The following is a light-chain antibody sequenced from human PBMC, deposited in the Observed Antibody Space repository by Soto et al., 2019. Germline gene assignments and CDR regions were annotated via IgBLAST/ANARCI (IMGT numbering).Light chain of an antibody. CDR1: QSISSY. V-gene: IGKV1-39*01. J-gene: IGKJ2*02. CDR3: QQSYSTPRT. CDR2: AAS. Sequence: DIQMTQSPSSLSASVGDRVTITCRASQSISSYLNWYQQKPGKAPKLLIYAASSLQSGVPSRFSGSGSGTDFTLIISSLQAVDFATYYCQQSYSTPRTFGQGTKLEIK.